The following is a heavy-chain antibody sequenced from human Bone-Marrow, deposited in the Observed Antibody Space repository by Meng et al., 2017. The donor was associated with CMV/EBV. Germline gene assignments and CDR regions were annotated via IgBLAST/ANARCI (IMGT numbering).Heavy chain of an antibody. V-gene: IGHV1-2*02. J-gene: IGHJ4*02. CDR2: INPNSGGT. D-gene: IGHD1-7*01. CDR3: ARDRGELALDY. CDR1: GGTFSSYA. Sequence: ASVKVSCKASGGTFSSYAISWVRQAPGQGLEWMGGINPNSGGTNYAQKFQGRVTMTRDTSISTAYMELSRLRSDDTAVYYCARDRGELALDYWGQGTLVTVSS.